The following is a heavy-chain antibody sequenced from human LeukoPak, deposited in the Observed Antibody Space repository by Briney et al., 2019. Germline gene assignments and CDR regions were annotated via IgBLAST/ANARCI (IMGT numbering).Heavy chain of an antibody. CDR3: AKSRSTITVAGKAPGFDY. J-gene: IGHJ4*02. CDR2: ISAGGGST. D-gene: IGHD6-19*01. V-gene: IGHV3-23*01. CDR1: GFTFSSYT. Sequence: GGSLRLSCAASGFTFSSYTMTWVRQAPGKGLDWVSGISAGGGSTYYADSVKGRFTISRDNSKNTLYLQMNSLRAEDSAVYYCAKSRSTITVAGKAPGFDYWGQGTLVTVSS.